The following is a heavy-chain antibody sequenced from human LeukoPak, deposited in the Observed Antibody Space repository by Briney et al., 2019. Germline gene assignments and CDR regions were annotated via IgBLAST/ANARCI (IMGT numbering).Heavy chain of an antibody. Sequence: PSETLSFTCAVYGGSFSGYYWSWIRQPPGKGLEWIGEINHSGSTNYNPSLKSRVTISVDTSKNQFSLKLSSVTAADTAVYYCARGRIAISGSYAYWGQGTLVTVSS. D-gene: IGHD1-26*01. V-gene: IGHV4-34*01. CDR2: INHSGST. CDR1: GGSFSGYY. CDR3: ARGRIAISGSYAY. J-gene: IGHJ4*02.